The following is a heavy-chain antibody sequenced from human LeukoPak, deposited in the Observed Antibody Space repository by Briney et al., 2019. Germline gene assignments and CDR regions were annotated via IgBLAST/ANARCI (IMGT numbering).Heavy chain of an antibody. V-gene: IGHV3-7*01. D-gene: IGHD3-10*01. Sequence: GGSLRLSCVASGFTFSVYWMSWVRQAPGKGLEWVANIKEDGGEKYYVGSVKGRFTISRDNAKNSLYLQMSSLRAEDTAVYYCARGGSWFAPWGQGTLVTVSS. CDR1: GFTFSVYW. CDR2: IKEDGGEK. J-gene: IGHJ5*02. CDR3: ARGGSWFAP.